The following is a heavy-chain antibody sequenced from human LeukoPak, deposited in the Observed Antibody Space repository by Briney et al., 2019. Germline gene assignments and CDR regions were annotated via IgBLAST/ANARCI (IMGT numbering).Heavy chain of an antibody. J-gene: IGHJ4*02. Sequence: GGSLRLSXAASGFIFSNYGMHWVRQAPGRGLVWVAVIWNDGSYEHYTDSVKGRFTISRDNSKNTLFLQLNSLRPEDTAVYYCAKPTWGSGSFLIDFWGQGTLVTVSS. CDR2: IWNDGSYE. CDR1: GFIFSNYG. CDR3: AKPTWGSGSFLIDF. D-gene: IGHD1-26*01. V-gene: IGHV3-33*06.